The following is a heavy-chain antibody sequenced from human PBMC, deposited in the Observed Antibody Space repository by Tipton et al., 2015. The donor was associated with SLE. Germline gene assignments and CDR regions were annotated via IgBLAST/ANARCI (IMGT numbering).Heavy chain of an antibody. CDR2: ISWHSSSI. CDR3: ARGVRGSLDV. J-gene: IGHJ6*02. V-gene: IGHV3-9*01. CDR1: GFTFDDYA. Sequence: SLRLSCVASGFTFDDYAMHWVRQAPGKGLEWVSSISWHSSSIGYADSVKGRFTISRDNSKDTLSLQMNSLKLEDTAVYFCARGVRGSLDVWGQGTTVTVSS. D-gene: IGHD3-16*01.